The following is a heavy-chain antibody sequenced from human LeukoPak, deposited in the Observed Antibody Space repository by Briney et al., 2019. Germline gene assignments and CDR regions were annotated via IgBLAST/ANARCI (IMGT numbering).Heavy chain of an antibody. D-gene: IGHD3-22*01. V-gene: IGHV3-48*04. Sequence: GGSLRLSCAASGFTFSSYAMSWVRQAPGKGLEWVSYISSSGSTIYYADSVKGRFTISRDNAKNSLYLQMNSLRAEDTAVYYCARDVHYDSSGYYLWGQGTLVTVSS. J-gene: IGHJ4*02. CDR2: ISSSGSTI. CDR3: ARDVHYDSSGYYL. CDR1: GFTFSSYA.